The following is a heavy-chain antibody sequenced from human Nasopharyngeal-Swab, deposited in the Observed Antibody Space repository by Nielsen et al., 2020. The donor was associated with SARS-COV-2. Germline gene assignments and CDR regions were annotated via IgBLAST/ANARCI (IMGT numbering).Heavy chain of an antibody. CDR2: ISSSGSTI. CDR3: ARGSQLRPTRYYYGMDV. CDR1: GFTFSSYE. D-gene: IGHD1-26*01. V-gene: IGHV3-48*03. Sequence: GGSLRLSCAASGFTFSSYEMNWVRQAPGKGLEWVSYISSSGSTIYYADSVKGRFTISRDNAKNSLYLQMNSLRAEDTAVYYCARGSQLRPTRYYYGMDVWGQGTTVTVSS. J-gene: IGHJ6*02.